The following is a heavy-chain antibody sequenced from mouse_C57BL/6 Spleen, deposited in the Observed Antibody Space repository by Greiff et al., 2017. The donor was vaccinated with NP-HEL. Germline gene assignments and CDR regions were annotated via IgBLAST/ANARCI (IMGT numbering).Heavy chain of an antibody. Sequence: VQLQQSGPELVKPGASVKISCKASGYAFSSSWMNWVKQRPGKGLEWIGRIYPGDGDTNYNGMFKGKATLTADKSSSTAYMQLSSLTSEDSAVYFCARGFTTVVEYAMDYWGQGTSVTVSS. CDR2: IYPGDGDT. CDR3: ARGFTTVVEYAMDY. D-gene: IGHD1-1*01. V-gene: IGHV1-82*01. CDR1: GYAFSSSW. J-gene: IGHJ4*01.